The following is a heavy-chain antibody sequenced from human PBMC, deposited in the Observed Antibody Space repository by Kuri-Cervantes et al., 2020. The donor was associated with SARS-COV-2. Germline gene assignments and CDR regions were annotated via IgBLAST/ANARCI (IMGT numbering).Heavy chain of an antibody. Sequence: GGSLRLSCAASGFTFSSYAMHWVRQAPGKGLEWVAVISYDGSNKYYADSVKGRFTISRDNAKNSLYLQMNSLRAEDTAVYYCARELITGTTNFDYWGQGTLVTVSS. CDR3: ARELITGTTNFDY. D-gene: IGHD1-7*01. V-gene: IGHV3-30-3*01. CDR2: ISYDGSNK. J-gene: IGHJ4*02. CDR1: GFTFSSYA.